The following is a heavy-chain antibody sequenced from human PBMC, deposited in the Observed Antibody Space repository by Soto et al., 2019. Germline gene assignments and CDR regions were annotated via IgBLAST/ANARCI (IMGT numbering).Heavy chain of an antibody. D-gene: IGHD3-9*01. CDR2: INDRGSI. V-gene: IGHV4-34*01. CDR3: ARESHDSLTGPPWGWYFEL. J-gene: IGHJ2*01. Sequence: QVQLQQWGAGPLRPLETLSLTCGVSGGSFSGYYWAWIRQSPGKGLEWIGEINDRGSINYNPSLKSRVSISVDTSKNHYSLNLRSVTAADTAVYYCARESHDSLTGPPWGWYFELWGRGTLVTVSS. CDR1: GGSFSGYY.